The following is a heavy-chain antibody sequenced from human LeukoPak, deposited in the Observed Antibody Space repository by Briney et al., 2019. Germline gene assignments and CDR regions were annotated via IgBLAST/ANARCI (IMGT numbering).Heavy chain of an antibody. Sequence: SETLSLTCTVSGGSISTNYWSWIRQSPGMGLEWIGYIYSSGSAKYNPSLKSRVTISVDTSKNNFSLRLSSVTAADTAFYYCARDYLGATVGLWGQGTLVTVSS. CDR3: ARDYLGATVGL. CDR2: IYSSGSA. CDR1: GGSISTNY. D-gene: IGHD1-26*01. J-gene: IGHJ4*02. V-gene: IGHV4-59*01.